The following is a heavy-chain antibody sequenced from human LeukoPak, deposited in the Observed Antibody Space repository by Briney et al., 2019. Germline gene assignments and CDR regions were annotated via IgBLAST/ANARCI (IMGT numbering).Heavy chain of an antibody. Sequence: QPGGSLRFSCAASGFTFDDYAMHWVRQAPGKGLEWVSGISRNSGSIGYADSVKGRFTISRDNAKNSLYLQMSSLRTEDTALYYCAKAKGYHYYYGMDVWGQGTTVTVSS. CDR3: AKAKGYHYYYGMDV. J-gene: IGHJ6*02. CDR2: ISRNSGSI. V-gene: IGHV3-9*01. CDR1: GFTFDDYA.